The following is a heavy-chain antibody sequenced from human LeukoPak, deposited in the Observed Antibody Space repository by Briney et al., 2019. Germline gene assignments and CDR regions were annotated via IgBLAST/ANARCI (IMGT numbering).Heavy chain of an antibody. D-gene: IGHD6-6*01. CDR2: ISFDGNKK. CDR1: GFTFSGDA. V-gene: IGHV3-30*18. CDR3: AKDLATKYTLHY. J-gene: IGHJ4*02. Sequence: GGSLRLSCAASGFTFSGDAMHWVRQAPGKGLEWVAFISFDGNKKYFADSVKGRFTISRDNSKNTLYLQMNSLRSEDTAIYYRAKDLATKYTLHYWGQGTLVTVSS.